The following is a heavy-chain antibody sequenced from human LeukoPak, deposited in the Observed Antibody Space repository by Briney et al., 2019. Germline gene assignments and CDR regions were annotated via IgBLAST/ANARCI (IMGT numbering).Heavy chain of an antibody. J-gene: IGHJ4*02. Sequence: KPSETLSLTCAVYGGSFSGYYWSWIRQPPGKGLEWIGEINHSGSTNYNPSLKSRVTISVDTSKNQFSLKQSSVTAADTAVYYCARGGSWNYVGAFDYWGQGTLVTVSS. CDR1: GGSFSGYY. V-gene: IGHV4-34*01. CDR2: INHSGST. D-gene: IGHD1-7*01. CDR3: ARGGSWNYVGAFDY.